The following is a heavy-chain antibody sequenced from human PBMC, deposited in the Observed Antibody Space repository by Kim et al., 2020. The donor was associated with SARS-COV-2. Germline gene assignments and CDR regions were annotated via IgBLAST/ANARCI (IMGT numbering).Heavy chain of an antibody. CDR1: GGSFSGYY. CDR3: ARSENYGSGTDYMDV. V-gene: IGHV4-34*01. D-gene: IGHD3-10*01. CDR2: INHSGST. Sequence: SETLSLTCAVYGGSFSGYYWSWIRRPPGKGLEWIGEINHSGSTNYNPSLKSRVTISVDTSKNQFSLKLSSVTAADTAVYYCARSENYGSGTDYMDVWGKG. J-gene: IGHJ6*03.